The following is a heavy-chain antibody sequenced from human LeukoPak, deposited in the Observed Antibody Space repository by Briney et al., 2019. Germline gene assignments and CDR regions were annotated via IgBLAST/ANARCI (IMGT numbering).Heavy chain of an antibody. J-gene: IGHJ6*03. CDR3: ARDFVDTAMAGLVGYMDV. CDR2: IIPIFGTA. D-gene: IGHD5-18*01. CDR1: GGTFSSYA. V-gene: IGHV1-69*13. Sequence: SVKVSCKASGGTFSSYAISWVRQAPGQGLEWMGGIIPIFGTANYAQKFQGRVTITADESTSTAYMELSSLRSEGTAVYYCARDFVDTAMAGLVGYMDVWGKGTTVTVSS.